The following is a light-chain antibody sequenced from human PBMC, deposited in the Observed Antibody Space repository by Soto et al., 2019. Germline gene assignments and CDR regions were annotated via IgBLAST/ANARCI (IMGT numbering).Light chain of an antibody. J-gene: IGKJ2*01. V-gene: IGKV3-15*01. Sequence: EVVLTQSPATLSLSPGERATLSCRASQTVNVNLAWHQQKPGQAPRLLIYGASTRAAGVPARVTGSGSGTEFTLTLSTLQSDDFAAYYCQQYNHWPPYTFGQGTKLEI. CDR3: QQYNHWPPYT. CDR1: QTVNVN. CDR2: GAS.